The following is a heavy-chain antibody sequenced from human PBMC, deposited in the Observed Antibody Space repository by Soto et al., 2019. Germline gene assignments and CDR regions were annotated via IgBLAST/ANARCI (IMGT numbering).Heavy chain of an antibody. Sequence: EGQVVESGGDLVQPGDSLTISCAASGFTFSTYAMSWVRQAPGKGLAWVSGIHKTGTITFYADSVKGRFTISRDNSKNTLYLHMRSLRDVDTAVYDCVRDLNYKFFFDLWGQGTLVTGSS. V-gene: IGHV3-23*05. CDR1: GFTFSTYA. CDR2: IHKTGTIT. D-gene: IGHD3-10*01. CDR3: VRDLNYKFFFDL. J-gene: IGHJ4*02.